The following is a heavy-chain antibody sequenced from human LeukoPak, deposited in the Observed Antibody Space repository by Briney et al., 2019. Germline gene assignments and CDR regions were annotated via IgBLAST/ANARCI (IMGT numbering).Heavy chain of an antibody. Sequence: ASVKVSCKASGYTFTSYGISWVRQAPGQGLEWMGWISAYNGNTNYAQKLQGRVTMTTDTSTSTAYMELRSLRSDDTAVYYCASSLSPYGFWSGSRYGMDVWGQGTTVTVSS. J-gene: IGHJ6*02. CDR3: ASSLSPYGFWSGSRYGMDV. D-gene: IGHD3-3*01. V-gene: IGHV1-18*01. CDR2: ISAYNGNT. CDR1: GYTFTSYG.